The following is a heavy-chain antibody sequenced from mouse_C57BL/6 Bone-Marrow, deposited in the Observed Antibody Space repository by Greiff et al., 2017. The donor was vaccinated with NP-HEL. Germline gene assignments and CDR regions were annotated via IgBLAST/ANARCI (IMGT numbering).Heavy chain of an antibody. V-gene: IGHV1-55*01. CDR2: IYPGSGST. D-gene: IGHD2-4*01. Sequence: VQLQQPGAELVKPGASVKMSCKASGYTFTSYWITWVKQRPGQGLEWIGDIYPGSGSTNYNEKFKSKATLTVDTSSSTAYMQLSSLTSEDSAVYYCAGSWHDYDVWFAYWGQGTLVTVSA. CDR1: GYTFTSYW. CDR3: AGSWHDYDVWFAY. J-gene: IGHJ3*01.